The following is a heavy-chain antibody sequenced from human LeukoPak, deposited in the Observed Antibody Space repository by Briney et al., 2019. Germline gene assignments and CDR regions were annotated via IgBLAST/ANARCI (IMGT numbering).Heavy chain of an antibody. Sequence: ESLKISCKGSGYSFTSYWINWVRLMPGKGLEWMGRIDPSDSYTKYSPSFQVHVTISADKSISTAYLQWSSLKASDTAMYYCARRLYSGDEAYDYWGQGTLVTVSS. CDR1: GYSFTSYW. D-gene: IGHD5-12*01. CDR2: IDPSDSYT. CDR3: ARRLYSGDEAYDY. J-gene: IGHJ4*02. V-gene: IGHV5-10-1*01.